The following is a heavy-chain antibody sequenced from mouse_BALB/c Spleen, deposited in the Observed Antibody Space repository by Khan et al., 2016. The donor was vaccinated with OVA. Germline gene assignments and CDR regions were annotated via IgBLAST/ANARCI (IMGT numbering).Heavy chain of an antibody. CDR3: ARIYGGDFDY. V-gene: IGHV3-2*02. D-gene: IGHD1-1*01. Sequence: VQLQQSGPGLVKPSQSLSLTCTVTGYSITSDYAWNWIRQFPGNKLEWMGYISYSGNTKYNPSLKSRVSITQDTSKNQFFLQLNSVTIEDTATYYCARIYGGDFDYWGQGTTLTVSS. CDR2: ISYSGNT. CDR1: GYSITSDYA. J-gene: IGHJ2*01.